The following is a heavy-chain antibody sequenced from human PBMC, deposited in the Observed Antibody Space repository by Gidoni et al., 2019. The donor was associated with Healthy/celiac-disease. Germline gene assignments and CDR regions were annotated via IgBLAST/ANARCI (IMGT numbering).Heavy chain of an antibody. V-gene: IGHV3-33*01. CDR2: IWYVGRNQ. Sequence: QVQLVEAGGGVVQPGRSLRLSCAASGVTFGSYGMDWVRQAPGKGRVWVAFIWYVGRNQYYADSVKGLFPISRDNSKNTLYLQMNSLRAEDTAVYYCARAEPDGGRYDFWSGYYYYFDYWGQGTLVTVSS. CDR3: ARAEPDGGRYDFWSGYYYYFDY. CDR1: GVTFGSYG. D-gene: IGHD3-3*01. J-gene: IGHJ4*02.